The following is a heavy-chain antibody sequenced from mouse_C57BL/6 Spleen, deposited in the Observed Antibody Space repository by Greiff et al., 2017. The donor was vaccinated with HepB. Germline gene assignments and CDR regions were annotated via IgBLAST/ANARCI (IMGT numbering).Heavy chain of an antibody. J-gene: IGHJ3*01. Sequence: EVKLMESGEGLVKPGGSLKLSCAASGFTFSSYAMSWVRQTPEKRLEWVAYISSGGDYIYYADTVKGRFTISRDNARNTLYLQMSSLKSEDTAMYYCTRADYDVFAYWGQGTLVTVSA. CDR1: GFTFSSYA. CDR3: TRADYDVFAY. D-gene: IGHD2-4*01. CDR2: ISSGGDYI. V-gene: IGHV5-9-1*02.